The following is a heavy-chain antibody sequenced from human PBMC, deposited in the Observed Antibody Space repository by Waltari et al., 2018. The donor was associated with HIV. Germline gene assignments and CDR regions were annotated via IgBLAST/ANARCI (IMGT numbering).Heavy chain of an antibody. D-gene: IGHD3-9*01. Sequence: EVQLVESGGGSVQPGGSLRLTCVVSGFRLSDYWMHWVRQVPGKGLVCVSRINSDANSATYAGSVKGRFTISSDNAKNTLYLQMNSLRDEDTAVYYCARSDYFHNWGQGTLVTVSS. CDR2: INSDANSA. CDR3: ARSDYFHN. V-gene: IGHV3-74*01. CDR1: GFRLSDYW. J-gene: IGHJ4*02.